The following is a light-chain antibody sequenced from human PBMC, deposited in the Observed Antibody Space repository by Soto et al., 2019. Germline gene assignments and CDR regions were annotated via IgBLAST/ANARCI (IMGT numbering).Light chain of an antibody. Sequence: IQMTQSPSSVSASVGDRVTITCRASQGISSYLAWYQQKXGKAPKXXIYAASTLQSGVPSRFSGSGSGTDFTLTISCLQSEDFATYYCQQYYSYTLTFGGGTKVDIK. CDR2: AAS. V-gene: IGKV1-8*01. J-gene: IGKJ4*01. CDR3: QQYYSYTLT. CDR1: QGISSY.